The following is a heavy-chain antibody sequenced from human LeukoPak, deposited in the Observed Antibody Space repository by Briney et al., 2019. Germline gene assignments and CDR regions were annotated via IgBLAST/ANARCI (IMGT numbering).Heavy chain of an antibody. V-gene: IGHV4-38-2*02. J-gene: IGHJ4*02. CDR1: GYSISSGYY. D-gene: IGHD2/OR15-2a*01. CDR2: IYHSGST. CDR3: ARRSSMGPDY. Sequence: SETLSLTCTVSGYSISSGYYWGWIRQPPGKGLEWIGSIYHSGSTYYNPSLKSRVTISVDTSKNQFSLKLSSVTAADTAVYYCARRSSMGPDYWGQGTLVTVSS.